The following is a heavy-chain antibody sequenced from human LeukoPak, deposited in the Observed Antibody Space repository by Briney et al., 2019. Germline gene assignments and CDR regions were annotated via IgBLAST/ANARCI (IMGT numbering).Heavy chain of an antibody. CDR1: GYLFSSFC. Sequence: GESLKISCKGSGYLFSSFCIGWVRQMPGKGLVWRGIIYPGDSDTIYSPPLQGQVTISADKSISTAYLQWSSLKASDTAMYYCARQYVSSGYYFPYWGQETLVTVSS. D-gene: IGHD3-22*01. J-gene: IGHJ4*02. CDR3: ARQYVSSGYYFPY. V-gene: IGHV5-51*01. CDR2: IYPGDSDT.